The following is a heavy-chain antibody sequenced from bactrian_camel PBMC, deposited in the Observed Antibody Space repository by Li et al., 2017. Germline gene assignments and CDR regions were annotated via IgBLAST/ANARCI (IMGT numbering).Heavy chain of an antibody. J-gene: IGHJ6*01. CDR3: ARHRGAEPMGWMNSGDFGY. D-gene: IGHD5*01. CDR1: AFTSMYWW. Sequence: HVQLVESGGGLVQPGGSLRLSCSAGAFTSMYWWMGWVRRAPGKGLEWVSGISSFDGRTTYADSVKGRFTVSRDNAGNTLYLQMNSLKSEDSAIYYCARHRGAEPMGWMNSGDFGYWGQGTQVTVS. V-gene: IGHV3S1*01. CDR2: ISSFDGRT.